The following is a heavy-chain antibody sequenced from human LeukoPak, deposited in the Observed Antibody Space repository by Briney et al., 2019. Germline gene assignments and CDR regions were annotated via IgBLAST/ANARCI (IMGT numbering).Heavy chain of an antibody. CDR3: ASSPDRYVIRLGELPTLDY. Sequence: ASVKVSCKVAGHIFTGYFYHWVRQAPGQGLEWMGWINPNSGGTNYAQKFQGRVTMTRDTSISTAYMELSRLRSDDTAVYYCASSPDRYVIRLGELPTLDYWGQGTLVTVSS. D-gene: IGHD3-16*01. V-gene: IGHV1-2*02. CDR2: INPNSGGT. J-gene: IGHJ4*02. CDR1: GHIFTGYF.